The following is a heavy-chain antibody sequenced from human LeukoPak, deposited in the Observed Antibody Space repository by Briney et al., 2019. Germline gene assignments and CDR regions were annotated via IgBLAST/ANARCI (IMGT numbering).Heavy chain of an antibody. D-gene: IGHD3/OR15-3a*01. CDR1: GYSISRGYY. V-gene: IGHV4-38-2*02. Sequence: PSETLSLTCSVSGYSISRGYYWGFIRQPPGKGLEWIGNIYRTGSTYYNPSLKSRVTISVDMSKNQFSLNLNSVTAADTAVYYCARVPRLDWNRLSGGDYWGQGTLVTVSS. J-gene: IGHJ4*02. CDR2: IYRTGST. CDR3: ARVPRLDWNRLSGGDY.